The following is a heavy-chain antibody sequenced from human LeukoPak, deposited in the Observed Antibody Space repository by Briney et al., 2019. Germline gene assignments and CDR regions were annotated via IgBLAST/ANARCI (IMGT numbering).Heavy chain of an antibody. D-gene: IGHD3-9*01. CDR3: ARGDDISPGRVLDY. V-gene: IGHV3-23*01. CDR2: INERGDIT. Sequence: GGSLRLSCAASGFTFSNYPMSWVRQAPGSGLELVSAINERGDITKYADSVKGPFTISRDNSKNTLYLQMNSLRAEDTAVYYCARGDDISPGRVLDYWGRGTLVTVSS. CDR1: GFTFSNYP. J-gene: IGHJ4*02.